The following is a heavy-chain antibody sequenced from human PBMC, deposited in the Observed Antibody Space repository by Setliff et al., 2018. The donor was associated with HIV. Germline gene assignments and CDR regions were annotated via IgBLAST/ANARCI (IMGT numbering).Heavy chain of an antibody. D-gene: IGHD1-7*01. CDR1: GDPISTYY. CDR2: VYYSGST. Sequence: PSETLSLTCTVSGDPISTYYWSWVRKPPGKGLEWIGYVYYSGSTSYSPSLRGRVTMSVDPSKNQFSLKLDSVTAADTSIYYCARVALSVTRTSRRAFDIWGQGTMVTVSS. CDR3: ARVALSVTRTSRRAFDI. J-gene: IGHJ3*02. V-gene: IGHV4-59*01.